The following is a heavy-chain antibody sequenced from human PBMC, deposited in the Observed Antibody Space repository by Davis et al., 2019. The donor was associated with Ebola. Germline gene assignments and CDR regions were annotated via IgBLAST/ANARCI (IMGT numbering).Heavy chain of an antibody. J-gene: IGHJ6*02. Sequence: GGSLRLSCAASGFTFSSYAMHWVRQAPGKGLKWVAVISYDGSNKYYADSVKGRFTISRDNSKNTLYLQMNSLRAEDTAVYYCARASGYYYYYGMDVWGQGTTVTVSS. CDR1: GFTFSSYA. D-gene: IGHD1-14*01. V-gene: IGHV3-30-3*01. CDR3: ARASGYYYYYGMDV. CDR2: ISYDGSNK.